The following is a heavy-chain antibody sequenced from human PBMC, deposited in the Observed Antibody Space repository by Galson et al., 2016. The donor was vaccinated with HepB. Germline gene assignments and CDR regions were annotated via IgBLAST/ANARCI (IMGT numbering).Heavy chain of an antibody. CDR2: IYYSGNT. CDR1: GGSINAYY. D-gene: IGHD3-9*01. J-gene: IGHJ3*02. V-gene: IGHV4-59*01. Sequence: ETLSLTCSVSGGSINAYYWSWIRQPPGKGLEWIGYIYYSGNTTYNPSLKSRVTISVDTSKNQSSLKLSSVTAADTAVYYCAREDYSILAGYTEGAFAIWGQGTVVTVSS. CDR3: AREDYSILAGYTEGAFAI.